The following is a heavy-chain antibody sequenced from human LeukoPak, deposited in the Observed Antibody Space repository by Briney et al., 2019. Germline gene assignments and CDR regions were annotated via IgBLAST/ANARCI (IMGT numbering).Heavy chain of an antibody. V-gene: IGHV3-23*01. Sequence: GGSLRLSCAASGFTFSSHAMSWVRQAPGKGLEWVSGISGSRGSTYYADSVKGRFTISRDNSKNTLYVQMNSLRAEDTAVYYCAKGRAGIDYWGQGTLVIVSS. CDR3: AKGRAGIDY. CDR2: ISGSRGST. J-gene: IGHJ4*02. CDR1: GFTFSSHA. D-gene: IGHD6-19*01.